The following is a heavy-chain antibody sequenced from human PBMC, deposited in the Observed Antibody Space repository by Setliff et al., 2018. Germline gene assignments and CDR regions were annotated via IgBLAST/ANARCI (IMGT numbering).Heavy chain of an antibody. CDR2: IKPDGSEK. D-gene: IGHD3-3*01. J-gene: IGHJ5*02. CDR3: ARDSRARITIFGVVTNWFDP. Sequence: LRLSCAASGFTFSNYWMNWVRQAPGKGLEWVANIKPDGSEKYYVDSVKGRFTISRDNTGNSLYLQMNSLRAEDTAVYFCARDSRARITIFGVVTNWFDPWGQGTLVTVSS. V-gene: IGHV3-7*01. CDR1: GFTFSNYW.